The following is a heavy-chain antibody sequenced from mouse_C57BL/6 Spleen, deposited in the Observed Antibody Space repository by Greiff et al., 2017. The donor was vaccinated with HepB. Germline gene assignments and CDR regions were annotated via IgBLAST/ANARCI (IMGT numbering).Heavy chain of an antibody. CDR3: TRSLLLRDAMDY. J-gene: IGHJ4*01. CDR1: GYTFTSYW. V-gene: IGHV1-5*01. CDR2: IYPGNSDT. D-gene: IGHD1-1*01. Sequence: VQLQQSGTVLARPGASVKMSCKTSGYTFTSYWMHWVKQRPGQGLEWIGAIYPGNSDTSYNQKFKGKAKLTAVTSASTAYMELSSLTNEDSAVYYCTRSLLLRDAMDYWGQGTSVTVSS.